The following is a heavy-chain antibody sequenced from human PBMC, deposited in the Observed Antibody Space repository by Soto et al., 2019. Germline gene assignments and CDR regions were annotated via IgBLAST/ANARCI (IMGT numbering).Heavy chain of an antibody. CDR3: ARDLGYALPDY. V-gene: IGHV1-24*01. Sequence: ASVKVSCKVSGYTLTELSMHWVRQAPGKGLEWMGGFDPEDGETIYAQKFQGRVTITRDTSASTAYVELSSLRSEDTAVYYCARDLGYALPDYWGQGTLVTVSS. CDR1: GYTLTELS. J-gene: IGHJ4*02. D-gene: IGHD2-15*01. CDR2: FDPEDGET.